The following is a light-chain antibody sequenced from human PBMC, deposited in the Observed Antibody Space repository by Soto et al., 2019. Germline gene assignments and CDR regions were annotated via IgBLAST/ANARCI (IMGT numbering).Light chain of an antibody. CDR2: DVT. J-gene: IGLJ2*01. Sequence: QSALTQPRSVSGSPGQSVTISCTGTSSDIGDSNYVSWYQQHPGKAPKLLIYDVTRRPSGVPDRFSGSKSGNTASLTISGLQAEDEAGYFCCSYAGSYTLLFGGGTKVTVL. CDR1: SSDIGDSNY. V-gene: IGLV2-11*01. CDR3: CSYAGSYTLL.